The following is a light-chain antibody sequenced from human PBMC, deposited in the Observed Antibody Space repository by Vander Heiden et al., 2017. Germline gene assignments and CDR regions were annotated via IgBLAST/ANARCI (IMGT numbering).Light chain of an antibody. Sequence: QSALSQPSSVSGSPGYSITYSCTGTSPDVANYNLVSWYQQHPGKAPKFMIYEVNKRPSGVSNRFSGSKSDNTASLTISGLQAEDEGDYYCCSYAGSTTYVFGTGTKVSVL. V-gene: IGLV2-23*02. CDR1: SPDVANYNL. CDR2: EVN. J-gene: IGLJ1*01. CDR3: CSYAGSTTYV.